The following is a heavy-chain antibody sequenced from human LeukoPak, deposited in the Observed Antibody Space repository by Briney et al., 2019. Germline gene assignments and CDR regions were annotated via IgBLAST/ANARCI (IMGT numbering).Heavy chain of an antibody. CDR2: IYTSGST. D-gene: IGHD3-3*01. CDR1: GGSISSGSYY. J-gene: IGHJ4*02. Sequence: SETLSLTCTVSGGSISSGSYYWSWIRQPAGKGLECIGRIYTSGSTNYNPSLKSRVTISVDTSKNQFSLKLSSVTAADTSVYYCASWSGYWFDYWGQGTLVTVSS. CDR3: ASWSGYWFDY. V-gene: IGHV4-61*02.